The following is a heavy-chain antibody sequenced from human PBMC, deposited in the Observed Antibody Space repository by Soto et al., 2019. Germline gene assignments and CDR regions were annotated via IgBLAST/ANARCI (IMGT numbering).Heavy chain of an antibody. D-gene: IGHD4-17*01. CDR1: GGSISSYY. J-gene: IGHJ4*02. CDR3: ARLSYGDYETVYYFDY. Sequence: SETLSLTCTVSGGSISSYYWSWIRQPPGKGLEWIGYIYYSGSTNYNPSLKSRVTISVDTSKNQFSLKLSSVTAADTAVYYCARLSYGDYETVYYFDYWGQGTLVTVSS. CDR2: IYYSGST. V-gene: IGHV4-59*08.